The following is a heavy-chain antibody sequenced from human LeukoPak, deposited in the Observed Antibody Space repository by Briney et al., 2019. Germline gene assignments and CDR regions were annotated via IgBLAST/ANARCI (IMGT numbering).Heavy chain of an antibody. Sequence: GGSLRLSCAASGFTVSSNYMSWVRQAPGKGLEWVSVIYSGGSTYYADSVKGRFTISRDNSKNTLYLQMNSLRAEDTAVYYCASDSSGYYSEDYWGQGTLVTVSS. J-gene: IGHJ4*02. CDR2: IYSGGST. D-gene: IGHD3-22*01. V-gene: IGHV3-66*01. CDR3: ASDSSGYYSEDY. CDR1: GFTVSSNY.